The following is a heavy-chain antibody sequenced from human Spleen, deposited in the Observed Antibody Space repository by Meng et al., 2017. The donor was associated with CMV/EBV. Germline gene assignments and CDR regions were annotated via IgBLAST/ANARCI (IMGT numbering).Heavy chain of an antibody. V-gene: IGHV1-69*05. CDR3: ARKYDFWSGWYFDY. CDR2: IIPIFGTA. J-gene: IGHJ4*02. D-gene: IGHD3-3*01. Sequence: GGSLRLSCAASGFTFSSYGMHWVRQAPGKGLEWMGGIIPIFGTANYAQKFQGRVTITTDESTSTAYMELSSLRSEDTAVYYCARKYDFWSGWYFDYWGQGTLVTVSS. CDR1: GFTFSSYG.